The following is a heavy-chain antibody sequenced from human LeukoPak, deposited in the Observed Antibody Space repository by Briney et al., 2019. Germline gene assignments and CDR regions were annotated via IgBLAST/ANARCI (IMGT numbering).Heavy chain of an antibody. CDR1: GYTFTSYY. CDR2: INPSDSST. V-gene: IGHV1-46*01. J-gene: IGHJ4*02. D-gene: IGHD5-12*01. CDR3: ARFAHVYSAYDY. Sequence: ASVKVSCKASGYTFTSYYIHWVRLAPGQGLEWMGIINPSDSSTHYAQKFQGRVTMTTDTSTSTVYMNLGSLRSEDTAVYYCARFAHVYSAYDYWGQGTLVTVSS.